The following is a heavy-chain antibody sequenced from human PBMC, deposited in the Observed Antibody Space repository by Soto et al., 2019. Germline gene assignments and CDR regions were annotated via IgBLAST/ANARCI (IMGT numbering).Heavy chain of an antibody. J-gene: IGHJ6*02. CDR2: ISGSGGST. V-gene: IGHV3-23*01. Sequence: GGSLRLSCAACGFTFNNYAMTWVRQAPGKXLEWVSAISGSGGSTYYADSVRGRFTISRDNSKNTLYLQINSLRAEDTAIYYCAKDYYHGSGSYYGDYYGMDVWGQGTTVTISS. CDR1: GFTFNNYA. CDR3: AKDYYHGSGSYYGDYYGMDV. D-gene: IGHD3-10*01.